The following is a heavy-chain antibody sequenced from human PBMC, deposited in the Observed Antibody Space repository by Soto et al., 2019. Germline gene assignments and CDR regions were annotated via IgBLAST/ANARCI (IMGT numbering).Heavy chain of an antibody. CDR1: GFTLSDHY. V-gene: IGHV3-72*01. J-gene: IGHJ4*02. D-gene: IGHD3-22*01. CDR3: VRDTYFSDSSSYTRCFDF. CDR2: SRNQANGYST. Sequence: EVQLVESGGGLVQPGGSLRLSCSVYGFTLSDHYIDWVRQAPGKGLEWVGRSRNQANGYSTIYAASVKGRFTTSRDDSKNLVYLQMESLRTEDTAVYYCVRDTYFSDSSSYTRCFDFWGQGALVTVSS.